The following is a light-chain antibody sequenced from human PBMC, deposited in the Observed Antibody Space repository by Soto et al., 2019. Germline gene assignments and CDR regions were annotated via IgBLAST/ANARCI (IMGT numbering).Light chain of an antibody. Sequence: QPVLTQSPSASASLGASVKLTCTLSSGHSNYAIAWHQQQPEKGPRYLMKVNNDGSHIKGDGIPDRFSGSSSGAERYLTISSLQSEDEADYYCQTWGTGDWVFGGGTQLTVL. V-gene: IGLV4-69*01. CDR2: VNNDGSH. CDR3: QTWGTGDWV. CDR1: SGHSNYA. J-gene: IGLJ3*02.